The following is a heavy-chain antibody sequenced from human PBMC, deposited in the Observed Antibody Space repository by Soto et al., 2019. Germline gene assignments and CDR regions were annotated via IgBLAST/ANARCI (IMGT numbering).Heavy chain of an antibody. J-gene: IGHJ5*02. CDR3: ATERGLWFDP. CDR1: GFTFSGYA. Sequence: GGSLRLSCAASGFTFSGYAMSWVRQSPGKGLEGVSTISGSGGGTYYADSVKGRVIISRDNSKNTLYLQMNSLRAEDTAVYYCATERGLWFDPRGQGTLVTVSS. V-gene: IGHV3-23*01. CDR2: ISGSGGGT.